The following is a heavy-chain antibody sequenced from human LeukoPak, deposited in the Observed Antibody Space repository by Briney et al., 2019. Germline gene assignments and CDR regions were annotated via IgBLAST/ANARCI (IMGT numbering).Heavy chain of an antibody. J-gene: IGHJ5*02. CDR1: GGSISSSTFY. D-gene: IGHD3-22*01. V-gene: IGHV4-39*01. CDR2: LYYSGST. CDR3: ARPGYYYDSKRKFDP. Sequence: SETLSLTCTVSGGSISSSTFYWGWIRQPPGKGLEWIGSLYYSGSTYYNPSLKSRVTISVDTSKNQFSLKLSSVTAADTAVYYCARPGYYYDSKRKFDPWGQGTLVTVSS.